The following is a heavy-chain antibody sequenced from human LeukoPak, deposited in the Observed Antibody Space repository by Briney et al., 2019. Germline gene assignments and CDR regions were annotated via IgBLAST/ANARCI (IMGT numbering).Heavy chain of an antibody. CDR2: INPSGGST. V-gene: IGHV1-46*01. CDR3: ARETRRVEMATITLDY. Sequence: ASAKVSWKASGYTFTSYYMHWVRQAPGQRLEWMGIINPSGGSTSYAQKFQGRVTMTRDTSTSTVYMELSSLRSEDTAVYYCARETRRVEMATITLDYWGQGTVVTVSS. J-gene: IGHJ4*02. CDR1: GYTFTSYY. D-gene: IGHD5-24*01.